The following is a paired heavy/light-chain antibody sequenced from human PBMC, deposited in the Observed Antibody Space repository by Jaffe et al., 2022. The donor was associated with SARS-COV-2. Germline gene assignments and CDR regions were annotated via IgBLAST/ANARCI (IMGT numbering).Heavy chain of an antibody. Sequence: QVQLQESGPGLVKPSETLSLTCTVSGGSISSYYWSWIRQSPGKGLEWIGHIYHSGSTNYNPSLKGRVTISVDTSKNQFSLRLSSVTAADTAVYYCARAPYSSTFDYWGQGTLVTVSS. CDR3: ARAPYSSTFDY. J-gene: IGHJ4*02. D-gene: IGHD6-13*01. CDR2: IYHSGST. V-gene: IGHV4-59*01. CDR1: GGSISSYY.
Light chain of an antibody. Sequence: DIQMTQSPSTLSASVGDRVTITCRASQSIDVWLAWYQQKPGKAPKLLIYRASDLQSGVPSRFSGSGSGTDFTLTISSLQPDDFATYFCQHYNGYPSTFGQGTKLEIK. V-gene: IGKV1-5*03. CDR1: QSIDVW. J-gene: IGKJ2*01. CDR2: RAS. CDR3: QHYNGYPST.